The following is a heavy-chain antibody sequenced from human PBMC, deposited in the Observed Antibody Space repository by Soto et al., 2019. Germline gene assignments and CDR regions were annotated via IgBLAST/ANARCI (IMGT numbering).Heavy chain of an antibody. CDR3: ARDLGARPYGMDV. J-gene: IGHJ6*02. V-gene: IGHV3-33*01. D-gene: IGHD6-6*01. CDR1: GFTFSSYG. CDR2: IWYDGSNK. Sequence: QVQLVESGGGVVQPGRSLRLSCAASGFTFSSYGMHWVLQAPGKGLEWVAVIWYDGSNKYYADSVKGRFTISRDNSKNTLYLQMNSLRAEDTAVYYCARDLGARPYGMDVWGQGTTVTVSS.